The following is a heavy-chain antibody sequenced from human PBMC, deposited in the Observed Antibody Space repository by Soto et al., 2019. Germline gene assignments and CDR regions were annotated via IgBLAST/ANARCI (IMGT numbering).Heavy chain of an antibody. J-gene: IGHJ6*02. CDR1: GFSFSTHA. CDR3: ARDDVPAGDYYGMDV. D-gene: IGHD6-25*01. V-gene: IGHV3-11*01. CDR2: ISSSGSTI. Sequence: SLRLSCTASGFSFSTHAMSWAREAPGKGLEWVSYISSSGSTIYYADSVKGRFTISRDNAKNSLYLQMNSLRAEDTAVYYCARDDVPAGDYYGMDVWGQGTTVTVSS.